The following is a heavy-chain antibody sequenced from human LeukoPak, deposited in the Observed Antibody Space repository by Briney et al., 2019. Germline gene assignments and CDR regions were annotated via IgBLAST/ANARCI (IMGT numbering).Heavy chain of an antibody. CDR2: FSYTGNT. CDR1: GDSISSGYYY. J-gene: IGHJ4*02. V-gene: IGHV4-30-4*08. D-gene: IGHD3-10*01. CDR3: ARLNYGSGSLRI. Sequence: PSETLSLTCAVSGDSISSGYYYWSWLRQPPGKGLEWIGYFSYTGNTYYNPSLKSRFIISMDAPKNHFSLSVNSVIAADTAIYYCARLNYGSGSLRIWGQGTLSTVSS.